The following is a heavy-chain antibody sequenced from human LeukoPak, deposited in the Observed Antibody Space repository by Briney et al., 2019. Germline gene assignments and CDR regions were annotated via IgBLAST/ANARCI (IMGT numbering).Heavy chain of an antibody. CDR1: GYTFTAYY. J-gene: IGHJ4*02. V-gene: IGHV1-18*04. CDR3: ARDLSVAGSNGY. Sequence: ASVKVSCKTSGYTFTAYYMHWVRQAPGQGLEWMGWISVYNGNTNYAQKIQGRVTMTTDTSTSTAYMELRSLSSDDTAVYYCARDLSVAGSNGYWGQGTLVTVSS. CDR2: ISVYNGNT. D-gene: IGHD6-19*01.